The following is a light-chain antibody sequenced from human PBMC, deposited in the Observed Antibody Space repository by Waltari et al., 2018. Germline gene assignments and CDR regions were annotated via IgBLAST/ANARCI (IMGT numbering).Light chain of an antibody. CDR2: GAS. CDR3: QHYVRLPVT. CDR1: QSVSRS. J-gene: IGKJ1*01. V-gene: IGKV3-20*01. Sequence: EIVLTQSPGTLSLFPGERATLSCRASQSVSRSLAWYQQKPGQAPSLLIYGASSRATGVPDRFSGSGSGTDFSLTISRLEPEDFAVYYCQHYVRLPVTFGQGTKVEIK.